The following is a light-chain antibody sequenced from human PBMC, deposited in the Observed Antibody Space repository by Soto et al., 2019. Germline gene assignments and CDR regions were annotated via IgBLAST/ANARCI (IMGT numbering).Light chain of an antibody. V-gene: IGLV2-14*01. CDR3: SSYTSSSTLYV. CDR2: DVS. CDR1: SSDVGGYNY. Sequence: QSATTQPASVSGSPGHSITISCTGTSSDVGGYNYVSWYQQHPGKAPKLMIYDVSNRPSGVSNRFSGSKSGNTASLTISGLQAEDEADYYCSSYTSSSTLYVFGTGTKVTVL. J-gene: IGLJ1*01.